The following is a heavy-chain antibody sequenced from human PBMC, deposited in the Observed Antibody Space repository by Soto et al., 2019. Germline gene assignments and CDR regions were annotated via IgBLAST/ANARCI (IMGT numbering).Heavy chain of an antibody. V-gene: IGHV3-30*18. CDR3: AKDLGIMARQIFDP. Sequence: PGGSLRLSCAASGFTFSTNGMHWVRQAPGRGLEWVALTSSVGSKTHYLDSVKGRFTISRDNSKRTLSLRMNSLRSEDTAVYSCAKDLGIMARQIFDPWGQGTLVTVSS. D-gene: IGHD1-26*01. CDR1: GFTFSTNG. CDR2: TSSVGSKT. J-gene: IGHJ5*02.